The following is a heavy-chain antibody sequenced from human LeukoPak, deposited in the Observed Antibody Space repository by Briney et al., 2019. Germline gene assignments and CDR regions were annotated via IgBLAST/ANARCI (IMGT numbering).Heavy chain of an antibody. CDR3: VGGDSSSWYAGYQPRRYNWFDP. CDR1: GYTFTSYG. CDR2: ISAYNGNT. J-gene: IGHJ5*02. V-gene: IGHV1-18*01. Sequence: GASVKVSCKASGYTFTSYGISWVRQAPGQGLEWMGWISAYNGNTNYAQKFQGRVTMTRDTSISTAYMELSRLRSDDTAVYYCVGGDSSSWYAGYQPRRYNWFDPWGQGTLVTVSS. D-gene: IGHD6-13*01.